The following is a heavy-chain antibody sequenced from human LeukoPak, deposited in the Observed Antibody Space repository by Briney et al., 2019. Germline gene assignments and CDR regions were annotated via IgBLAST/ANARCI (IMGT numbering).Heavy chain of an antibody. CDR3: ARDRSGSSSGGMDV. J-gene: IGHJ6*02. CDR2: IWYDGSNK. V-gene: IGHV3-33*01. Sequence: GGSLRLSCAASGFTFSSYGMHWVRQAPGKGLEWVAVIWYDGSNKNYADSVKGRFTISRDNSINTQYLQMNSLRAEDTAVYFCARDRSGSSSGGMDVWGQGTTVTVSS. CDR1: GFTFSSYG. D-gene: IGHD3-10*01.